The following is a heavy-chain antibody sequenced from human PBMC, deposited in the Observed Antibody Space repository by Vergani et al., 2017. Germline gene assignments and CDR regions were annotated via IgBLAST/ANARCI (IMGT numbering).Heavy chain of an antibody. V-gene: IGHV3-23*01. CDR3: VRGYNWDDPPH. Sequence: EVQLLESGGGLVQPGGSLRLSCAASGFTFSSYAMSWVRQAPGKGLEWVSAISGSGGSTYYADSVKGRFTISRDNSKNSLYLQINSLRDDDTAVFYCVRGYNWDDPPHWGHGTLVTVSS. D-gene: IGHD1-20*01. CDR1: GFTFSSYA. CDR2: ISGSGGST. J-gene: IGHJ4*01.